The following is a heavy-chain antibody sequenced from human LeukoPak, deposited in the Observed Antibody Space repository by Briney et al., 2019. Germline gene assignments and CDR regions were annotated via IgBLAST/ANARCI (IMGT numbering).Heavy chain of an antibody. CDR1: GFTFSGSA. CDR3: TRLARYYYDSSGSRTTPDYYFDY. J-gene: IGHJ4*02. D-gene: IGHD3-22*01. Sequence: GGSLRLSCAASGFTFSGSAMHWVRQASGKGLEWVGRIRSKANSYATAYAASVKGRFTISRDDSKNTAYLQMNSLKTEDTAVYYCTRLARYYYDSSGSRTTPDYYFDYWGQGTLVTVSS. CDR2: IRSKANSYAT. V-gene: IGHV3-73*01.